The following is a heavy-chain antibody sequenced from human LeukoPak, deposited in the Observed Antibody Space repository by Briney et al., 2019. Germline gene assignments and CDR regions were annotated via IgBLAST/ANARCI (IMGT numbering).Heavy chain of an antibody. CDR1: GFTFSSYW. D-gene: IGHD1-26*01. Sequence: PGGSLRLSCAASGFTFSSYWMSWVRQAPGKGLEWVADIKQDGSEKYYVDSVKGRFTISRDNAKNSLYLQMNSLRAEDTAVYYCARGGGSYYLDDAFDIWGQGTMVTVSS. CDR2: IKQDGSEK. CDR3: ARGGGSYYLDDAFDI. V-gene: IGHV3-7*01. J-gene: IGHJ3*02.